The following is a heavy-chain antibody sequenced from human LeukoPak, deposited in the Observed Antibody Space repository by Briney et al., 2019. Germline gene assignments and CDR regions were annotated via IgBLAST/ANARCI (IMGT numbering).Heavy chain of an antibody. V-gene: IGHV3-7*04. CDR2: IKEDGSEE. Sequence: GGSLRLSCAASGFTFSTSWMNWVPQAPGKGLEWVANIKEDGSEEYYVDSVKGRFTISRDNARKSLYLQMNSLRVEDTAVYYCARGYGGYEFGYWGQGTLVTVSS. J-gene: IGHJ4*02. D-gene: IGHD5-12*01. CDR1: GFTFSTSW. CDR3: ARGYGGYEFGY.